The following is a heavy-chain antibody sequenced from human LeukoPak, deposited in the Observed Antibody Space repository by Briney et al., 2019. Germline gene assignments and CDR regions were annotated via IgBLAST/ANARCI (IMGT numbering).Heavy chain of an antibody. V-gene: IGHV4-59*01. CDR1: GGSISSYS. Sequence: SETLSLTCSVSGGSISSYSWSWIRQPPGKGLEWIGSIYYSGSTNYNPSLKSRVTISVDTSKNQFSLKLSSVTAADTALYYCARENGYRYDYWGQGTLVTVSS. D-gene: IGHD5-18*01. J-gene: IGHJ4*02. CDR3: ARENGYRYDY. CDR2: IYYSGST.